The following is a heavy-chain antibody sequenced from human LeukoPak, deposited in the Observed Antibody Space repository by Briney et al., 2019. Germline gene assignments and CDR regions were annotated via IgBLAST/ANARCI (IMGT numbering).Heavy chain of an antibody. D-gene: IGHD6-6*01. Sequence: GGSLRLSCGASGFTFSSYAMSWVRQAPGKGLEWVSYISSSSTHIYYADSVKGRFTISRDNARNSLYLQMNSLRAEDTAIYYCARSEHSSSSFDYWGQGTLVTVSS. CDR1: GFTFSSYA. CDR3: ARSEHSSSSFDY. CDR2: ISSSSTHI. J-gene: IGHJ4*02. V-gene: IGHV3-21*01.